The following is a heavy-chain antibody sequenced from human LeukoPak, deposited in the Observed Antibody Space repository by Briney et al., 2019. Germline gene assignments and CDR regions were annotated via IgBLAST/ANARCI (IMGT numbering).Heavy chain of an antibody. CDR3: XXGXXXXXXVXWRFXDY. CDR1: GYTFTGYY. CDR2: INPNSGGT. V-gene: IGHV1-2*02. D-gene: IGHD2-8*01. Sequence: XVKXXCKASGYTFTGYYMHWVRQAPGQGLEWMGWINPNSGGTNYAQKFQGRVTMTRDTSISTAYMELSRLRSDDTAVYYCXXGXXXXXXVXWRFXDYWGQGTXVTVSS. J-gene: IGHJ4*02.